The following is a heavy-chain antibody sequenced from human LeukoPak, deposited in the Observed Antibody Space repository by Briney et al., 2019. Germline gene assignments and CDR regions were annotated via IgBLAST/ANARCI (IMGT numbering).Heavy chain of an antibody. CDR1: GGSISSYY. CDR2: IYYSGST. Sequence: SETLSLTCTVSGGSISSYYWSWIRQPPGKGLEWIGYIYYSGSTNYNPSLKSRVTISVDTSKNQFSLKLSSVTAADTAVYYCARVAAIGELLVSYFDYWGQGTLVTVSS. J-gene: IGHJ4*02. D-gene: IGHD1-26*01. CDR3: ARVAAIGELLVSYFDY. V-gene: IGHV4-59*01.